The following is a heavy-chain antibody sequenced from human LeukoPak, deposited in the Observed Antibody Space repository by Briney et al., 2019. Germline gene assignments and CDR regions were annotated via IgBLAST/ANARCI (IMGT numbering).Heavy chain of an antibody. CDR1: GGSINSGNHY. CDR3: ARNYGSGSYYNKIYFDY. J-gene: IGHJ4*02. Sequence: PSETLSLTCTVSGGSINSGNHYWGWIRQSPGKGLEWIGNIYYSGSTYYNPSLKSRVTISIDSSKNQFSLKLSSVTAADTAVYYCARNYGSGSYYNKIYFDYWGQGTLVTVSS. V-gene: IGHV4-39*07. CDR2: IYYSGST. D-gene: IGHD3-10*01.